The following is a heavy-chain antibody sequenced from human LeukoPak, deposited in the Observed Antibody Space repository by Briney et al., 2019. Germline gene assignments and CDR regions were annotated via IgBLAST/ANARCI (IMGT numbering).Heavy chain of an antibody. CDR1: GFTFDSFA. D-gene: IGHD6-19*01. CDR2: VSASGAGT. V-gene: IGHV3-23*01. CDR3: ANNGGVAVARSFDN. Sequence: GGFLRLSCAASGFTFDSFAMTWVRQAPGKGLEWVSTVSASGAGTYFADSVKGRLTISRDNSKNTLYLQMNYLRAEDTAVYHCANNGGVAVARSFDNWGQGTLVTVSS. J-gene: IGHJ4*02.